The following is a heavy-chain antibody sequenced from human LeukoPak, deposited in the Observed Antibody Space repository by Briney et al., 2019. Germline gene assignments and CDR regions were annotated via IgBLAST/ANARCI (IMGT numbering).Heavy chain of an antibody. CDR1: GGSISSGGYY. D-gene: IGHD2-2*01. V-gene: IGHV4-31*03. CDR3: ARVVLEVPAAIARYWFDP. CDR2: IYYSGST. J-gene: IGHJ5*02. Sequence: SGTLSLTCTVSGGSISSGGYYWSWIRQHPGKGLEWIGYIYYSGSTYYNPSLKSRVTISVDTSKNQFSLKLSSVTAADTAVYYCARVVLEVPAAIARYWFDPWGQGTLVTVSS.